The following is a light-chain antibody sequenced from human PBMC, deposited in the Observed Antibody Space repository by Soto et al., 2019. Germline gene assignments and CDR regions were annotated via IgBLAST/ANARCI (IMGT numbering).Light chain of an antibody. J-gene: IGKJ1*01. CDR1: QSIGDS. Sequence: DIQMPQSPSSLSASVVVGVTVGYRASQSIGDSLAWYQQKPGKAPYLLISDVSSLERGVPSRFSGSGSGTDFTLTISYLQSEDFGTYYCQQFYNYPRTFGQGTKVDIK. CDR2: DVS. V-gene: IGKV1-5*01. CDR3: QQFYNYPRT.